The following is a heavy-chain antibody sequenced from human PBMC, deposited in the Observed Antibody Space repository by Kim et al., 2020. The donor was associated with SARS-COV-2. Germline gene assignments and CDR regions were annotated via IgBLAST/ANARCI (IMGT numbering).Heavy chain of an antibody. J-gene: IGHJ1*01. V-gene: IGHV3-48*02. CDR2: ISSSSDVR. CDR3: VSGIGASSTFKY. D-gene: IGHD2-2*01. CDR1: EFTFSGYC. Sequence: GGSLRLSCVASEFTFSGYCLSWVRQAPGKGLECISYISSSSDVRQYADSVKGRFTISRDDAKNSLFLQMNSLRDEDTAVYFCVSGIGASSTFKYWVQGT.